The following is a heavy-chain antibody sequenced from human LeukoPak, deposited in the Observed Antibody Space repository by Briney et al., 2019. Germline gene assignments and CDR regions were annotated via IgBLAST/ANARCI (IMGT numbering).Heavy chain of an antibody. CDR3: ARGRRDGHPLGY. CDR2: TNPNSGNT. D-gene: IGHD5-24*01. CDR1: GYTFTSYD. V-gene: IGHV1-8*01. Sequence: GASVKVSCKASGYTFTSYDINWVRQATGQGLEWMGWTNPNSGNTGYAQKFQGRVTMTRNTSISTAYMELSSLRSEDTAVYYCARGRRDGHPLGYWGQGTLVTVSS. J-gene: IGHJ4*02.